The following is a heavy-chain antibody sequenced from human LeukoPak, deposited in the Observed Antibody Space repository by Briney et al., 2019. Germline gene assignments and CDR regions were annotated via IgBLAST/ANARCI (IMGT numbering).Heavy chain of an antibody. CDR3: ARVLEFGGVVVPAELP. J-gene: IGHJ4*02. CDR1: GFTFSSYS. D-gene: IGHD2-2*01. Sequence: PGGSLRLSCAASGFTFSSYSMNWVRQAPGKGLEWVSSISSSSSYIYYADSVKGRFTISRDNAKNSLYLQMNSLRAEDTAVYYCARVLEFGGVVVPAELPWGQGTLVTVSS. V-gene: IGHV3-21*01. CDR2: ISSSSSYI.